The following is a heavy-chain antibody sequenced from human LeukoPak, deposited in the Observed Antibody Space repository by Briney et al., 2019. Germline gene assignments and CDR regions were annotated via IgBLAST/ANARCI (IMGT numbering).Heavy chain of an antibody. CDR1: GFTLSNAW. CDR2: IKSKNDGGTR. D-gene: IGHD3-22*01. CDR3: TTDVGSGYPDY. Sequence: GVSLRLSCAASGFTLSNAWMSWVRQAPGKGLEWVSRIKSKNDGGTRDCAAPVKGRFTISRDDSKNTLYLQMNSLKTEDTAVYYCTTDVGSGYPDYWGQGTLVTVSS. V-gene: IGHV3-15*01. J-gene: IGHJ4*02.